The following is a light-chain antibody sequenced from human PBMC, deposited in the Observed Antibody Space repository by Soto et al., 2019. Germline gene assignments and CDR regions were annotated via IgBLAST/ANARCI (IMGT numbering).Light chain of an antibody. CDR1: SSDVGGYNY. CDR2: DVT. Sequence: QSALTQPASMSGSPGQSITISCTGTSSDVGGYNYVSWYQHHPGKAPKLMIYDVTDRPSGVSTRFSGSKSGDTASLTISGLQAEDEADYYCTSYTSSSTLNYVFGTGTKVTVL. CDR3: TSYTSSSTLNYV. V-gene: IGLV2-14*03. J-gene: IGLJ1*01.